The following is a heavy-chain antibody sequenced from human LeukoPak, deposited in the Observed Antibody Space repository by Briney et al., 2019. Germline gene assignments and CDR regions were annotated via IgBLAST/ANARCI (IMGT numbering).Heavy chain of an antibody. CDR2: IYHSGST. J-gene: IGHJ3*02. Sequence: SETLSLTCTVSGYSISSGYYWGWIRQPPGKGLEWIGSIYHSGSTYYNPSLKSRVTISVDTSKNQFSLKLSSVTAADTAVYYCARDFRAWDAFDIWGQGTMVTVSS. CDR3: ARDFRAWDAFDI. CDR1: GYSISSGYY. V-gene: IGHV4-38-2*02.